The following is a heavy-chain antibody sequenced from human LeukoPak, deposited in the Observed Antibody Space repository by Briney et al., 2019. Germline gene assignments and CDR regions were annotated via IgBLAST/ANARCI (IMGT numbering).Heavy chain of an antibody. CDR3: ARVHRSSGSRYFDY. CDR2: ISSSSSYI. Sequence: GGSLRLSCAASGFRISSYTMRWVRQAPGKGLEWDSSISSSSSYIYYADSVKGRFTISRDNAKNSLYLQMNSLRAEDTAVYYCARVHRSSGSRYFDYWGQGTLVTVSS. D-gene: IGHD2-15*01. J-gene: IGHJ4*02. CDR1: GFRISSYT. V-gene: IGHV3-21*01.